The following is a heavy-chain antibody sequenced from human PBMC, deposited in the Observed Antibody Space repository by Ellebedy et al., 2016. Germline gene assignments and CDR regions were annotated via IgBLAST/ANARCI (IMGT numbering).Heavy chain of an antibody. Sequence: SETLSLTCAVSGGSISSSYWWSWIRQPPGKGLEWIGEVSHSGNINYNPSLKSRVTISVDKSKNQFSLKLTSVTAADTAVYFCARVPPQQLLPAFDYWGRGTLVTVSS. J-gene: IGHJ4*02. V-gene: IGHV4-4*02. CDR1: GGSISSSYW. CDR3: ARVPPQQLLPAFDY. CDR2: VSHSGNI. D-gene: IGHD4-11*01.